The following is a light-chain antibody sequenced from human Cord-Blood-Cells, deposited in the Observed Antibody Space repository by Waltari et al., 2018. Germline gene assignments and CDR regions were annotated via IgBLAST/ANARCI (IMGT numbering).Light chain of an antibody. CDR2: DAS. Sequence: EIVLTQFQATLSLSPGEGATLPCRASQSVSSYFAWYQQKPGQAPRLLIYDASNRATGIPARFSGSGSGTDFTLTISSLEPEDFAVYYCQQRSNWPWTFGQGTKVEIK. CDR1: QSVSSY. CDR3: QQRSNWPWT. J-gene: IGKJ1*01. V-gene: IGKV3-11*01.